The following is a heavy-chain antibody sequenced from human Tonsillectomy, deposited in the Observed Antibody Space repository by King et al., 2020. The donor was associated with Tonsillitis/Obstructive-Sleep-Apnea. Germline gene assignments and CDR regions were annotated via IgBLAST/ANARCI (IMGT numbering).Heavy chain of an antibody. V-gene: IGHV3-30*18. D-gene: IGHD6-6*01. CDR2: ISYDGSNK. CDR3: AKDRQLAMDY. CDR1: GFTFSSYG. J-gene: IGHJ4*02. Sequence: VQLVESGGGVVQPGRSLRLSCAASGFTFSSYGMHWVRQAPGKGLEWVAVISYDGSNKYYADSVKGRFTISRENSKNTLYLQMNSLRAEDTAVYYCAKDRQLAMDYWGQGTLVTVSS.